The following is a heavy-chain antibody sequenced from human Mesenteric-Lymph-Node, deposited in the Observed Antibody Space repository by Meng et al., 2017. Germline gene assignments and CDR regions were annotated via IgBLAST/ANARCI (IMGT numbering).Heavy chain of an antibody. CDR3: ARGRRKGGLIYYYYGMDV. CDR2: IYTSGTT. Sequence: SETLSLTCTVSGGSISSYYWSWIRQSAGKGLEWIGRIYTSGTTNYNPSLKSRVTISVDTSKNQFSLKLSSVTAADTAVYYCARGRRKGGLIYYYYGMDVWGQGTTVTVSS. V-gene: IGHV4-4*07. CDR1: GGSISSYY. J-gene: IGHJ6*02. D-gene: IGHD2-8*01.